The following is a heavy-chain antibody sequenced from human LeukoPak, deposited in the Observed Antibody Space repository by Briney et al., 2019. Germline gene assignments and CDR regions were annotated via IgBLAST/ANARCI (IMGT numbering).Heavy chain of an antibody. CDR1: GGSISSSNYY. CDR3: ARRFPAHYFDY. Sequence: KSSETLSLTCTVSGGSISSSNYYWGWLRQPKGKGLEWIGIIYYSGSTSYNSSLKSRVTISVDTSKNQFSLKLSSVTAADTAVYYCARRFPAHYFDYWGQGTLVTVSS. J-gene: IGHJ4*02. V-gene: IGHV4-39*01. CDR2: IYYSGST. D-gene: IGHD6-25*01.